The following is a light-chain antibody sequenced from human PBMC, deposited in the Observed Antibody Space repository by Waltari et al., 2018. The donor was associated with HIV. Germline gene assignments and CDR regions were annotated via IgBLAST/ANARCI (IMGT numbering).Light chain of an antibody. Sequence: DILMTQSPDTLSVSPGERATLSCRASQRVNKNLAWYQQKPGQAPRLLIYDASTRATGIPARFRGSGSGTQFTLTISSLQSEDFAVYFCQQYKKWPPWTFGQGTRVDI. V-gene: IGKV3D-15*01. CDR1: QRVNKN. J-gene: IGKJ1*01. CDR3: QQYKKWPPWT. CDR2: DAS.